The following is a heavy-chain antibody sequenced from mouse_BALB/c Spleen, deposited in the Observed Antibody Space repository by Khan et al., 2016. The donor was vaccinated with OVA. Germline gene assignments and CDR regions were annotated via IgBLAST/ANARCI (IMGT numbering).Heavy chain of an antibody. CDR2: ISSGGNT. CDR3: ASDYWFVY. Sequence: EVQLVESGGGLVKPGGSLKVSCAASGFTFNNYGMSWVRQTPEKRMEWVASISSGGNTYYPDSVKGRFTISRDNVRNILYLQMSSLRSEDTAIYYCASDYWFVYWGQGTLVTVSA. J-gene: IGHJ3*01. CDR1: GFTFNNYG. V-gene: IGHV5-6-5*01. D-gene: IGHD2-13*01.